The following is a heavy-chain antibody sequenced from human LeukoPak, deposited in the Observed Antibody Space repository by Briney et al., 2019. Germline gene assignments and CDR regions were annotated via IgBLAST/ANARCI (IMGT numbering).Heavy chain of an antibody. Sequence: GASVKVSCKASGYTFTGYYMHWVRQAPGQGLEWMGWINPNSGGTNYAQKFQGRVTMTRDTSTSTAYMELSRLRSDDTAVYYCARRYDSSGYYYELDYWGQGTLVTVSP. D-gene: IGHD3-22*01. CDR3: ARRYDSSGYYYELDY. CDR2: INPNSGGT. CDR1: GYTFTGYY. V-gene: IGHV1-2*02. J-gene: IGHJ4*02.